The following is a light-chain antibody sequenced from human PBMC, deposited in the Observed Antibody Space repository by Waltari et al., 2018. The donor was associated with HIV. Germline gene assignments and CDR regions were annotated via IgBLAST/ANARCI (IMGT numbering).Light chain of an antibody. CDR3: GSFVGSNSHYV. CDR1: NSDVGGYHY. CDR2: EVI. J-gene: IGLJ1*01. Sequence: QSALTQPPSASGSPGQSVTISCTGTNSDVGGYHYVSWYQQRPGKAPKLMIFEVIKRPSGVPDRFSGSKSGNTASLTVSGLQADDEADYYCGSFVGSNSHYVFGTGTKVTVL. V-gene: IGLV2-8*01.